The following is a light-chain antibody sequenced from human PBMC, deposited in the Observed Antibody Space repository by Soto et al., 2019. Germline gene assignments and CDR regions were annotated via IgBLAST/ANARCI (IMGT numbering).Light chain of an antibody. CDR1: QSLSSH. CDR2: FTS. CDR3: QQYNTWPLT. J-gene: IGKJ4*01. V-gene: IGKV3-15*01. Sequence: EIVLTQSPGTLSVSPGERTTLSCRASQSLSSHLAWYQQKPGQAPRLLIYFTSTRATGIPARFSGSGSGTDFTLTISSLQSEDFAVYYCQQYNTWPLTFGGGTKVETK.